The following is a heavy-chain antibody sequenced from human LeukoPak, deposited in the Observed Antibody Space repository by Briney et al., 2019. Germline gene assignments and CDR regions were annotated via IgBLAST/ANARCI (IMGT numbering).Heavy chain of an antibody. J-gene: IGHJ4*02. CDR3: ARESGGRVDY. CDR2: IIPIFGTA. V-gene: IGHV1-69*13. CDR1: GYTFTSYG. D-gene: IGHD2-15*01. Sequence: GASVKVSCKASGYTFTSYGISWVRQAPGQGLEWMGGIIPIFGTANYAQKFQGRVTITADESTSTAYMELSSLRSEDTAVCYCARESGGRVDYWGQGTLVTVSS.